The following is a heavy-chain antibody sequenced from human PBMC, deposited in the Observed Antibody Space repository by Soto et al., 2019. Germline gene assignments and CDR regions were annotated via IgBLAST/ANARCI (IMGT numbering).Heavy chain of an antibody. CDR2: IYYKGTT. CDR1: GASITSSGYY. Sequence: QVQLQESGPGLVKPSQTLSLTCTLSGASITSSGYYWSWIRLHPGEGLEWIGYIYYKGTTNYNPSLKSPVTISTDTSKKEFSLTLTTVTAADTAVYYCARATESHYFDYWGRGILVTVTS. V-gene: IGHV4-31*01. J-gene: IGHJ4*02. CDR3: ARATESHYFDY.